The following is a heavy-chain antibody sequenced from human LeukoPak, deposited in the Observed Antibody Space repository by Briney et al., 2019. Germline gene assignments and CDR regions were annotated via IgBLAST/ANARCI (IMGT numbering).Heavy chain of an antibody. V-gene: IGHV3-64*01. Sequence: GGSLRLSSAASGFTFSSYAMHWVRQAPGKGLEYVSAISSNGGSTYYANSVKGRFTISRDNSKNTLYLQMGSLRAEDMAVYYCARGFIAAAGTGTFYWGQGTLVTVSS. CDR2: ISSNGGST. CDR3: ARGFIAAAGTGTFY. J-gene: IGHJ4*02. D-gene: IGHD6-13*01. CDR1: GFTFSSYA.